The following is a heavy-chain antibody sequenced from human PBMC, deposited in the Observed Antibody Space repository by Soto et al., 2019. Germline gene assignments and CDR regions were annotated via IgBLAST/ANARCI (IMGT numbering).Heavy chain of an antibody. Sequence: GGSLRLSCAASGFTFSSYAMHWVRQAPGKGLEWVAVISYDGSNKYYADSVKGRFTISRDNSKNTLYLQMNSLRAEDTAVYYCAREGMIVLYFFDYWGQGTLVTVS. J-gene: IGHJ4*02. CDR2: ISYDGSNK. V-gene: IGHV3-30-3*01. CDR3: AREGMIVLYFFDY. D-gene: IGHD3-22*01. CDR1: GFTFSSYA.